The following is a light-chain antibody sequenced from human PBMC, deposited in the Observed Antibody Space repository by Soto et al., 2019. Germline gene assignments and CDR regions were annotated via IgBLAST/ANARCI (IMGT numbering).Light chain of an antibody. CDR2: DAS. CDR1: QDISNY. J-gene: IGKJ5*01. CDR3: QKYDNLSIN. Sequence: DIQMTHSPSSLSASVLYRVTIAFQASQDISNYLHLYQQKPGKAPKLLIYDASNLETGVPSRFSGSGSGTDFTFTISSLQPEDIATYYCQKYDNLSINFGQGTRLEIK. V-gene: IGKV1-33*01.